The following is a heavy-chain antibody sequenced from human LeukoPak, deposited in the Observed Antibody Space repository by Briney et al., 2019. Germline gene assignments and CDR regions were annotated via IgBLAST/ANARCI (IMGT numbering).Heavy chain of an antibody. J-gene: IGHJ4*02. CDR1: GFTFSSYS. D-gene: IGHD3-22*01. V-gene: IGHV3-48*04. CDR3: ARDRDTMIVTRFDY. CDR2: ISSSSSTI. Sequence: GGSLRLSCAASGFTFSSYSMNWVRQAPGKGLEWVSYISSSSSTIYYADSVKGRFTISRDNAKNSLYLQMNSLRAEDTAVYYCARDRDTMIVTRFDYWGQGTLVTVSS.